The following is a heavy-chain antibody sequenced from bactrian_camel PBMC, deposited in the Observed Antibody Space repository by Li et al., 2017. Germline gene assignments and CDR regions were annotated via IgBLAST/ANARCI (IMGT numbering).Heavy chain of an antibody. CDR2: DDGDGRT. Sequence: HVQLVESGGGSVQAGGSLRLSCVAYYGWLHKRHCMGWFRQAPGKEREGVAALDDGDGRTQYADSVKGRYRISKDYTPFSRDYGKKTVYLDMRNLTPEDAAIYVCAAEATSFASFRNPVHGGLWAHEGQGTQVTVS. CDR1: YGWLHKRHC. J-gene: IGHJ4*01. V-gene: IGHV3S53*01. D-gene: IGHD7*01.